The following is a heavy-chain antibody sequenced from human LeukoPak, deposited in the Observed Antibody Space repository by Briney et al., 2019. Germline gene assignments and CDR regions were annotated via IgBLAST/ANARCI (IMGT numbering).Heavy chain of an antibody. V-gene: IGHV1-46*01. CDR3: ARDSDAFDI. CDR1: GYIFANYY. Sequence: ASVKVSCKASGYIFANYYIHWVRQAPGQGLEWMGIINLSGGGTTYAQKFQGRVTMTRDTSTSTAYMELSSLRSDDTAVYYCARDSDAFDIWGQGTMVTVSS. J-gene: IGHJ3*02. CDR2: INLSGGGT.